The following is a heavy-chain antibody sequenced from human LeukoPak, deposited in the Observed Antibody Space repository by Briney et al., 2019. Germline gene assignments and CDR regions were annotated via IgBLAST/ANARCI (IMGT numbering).Heavy chain of an antibody. J-gene: IGHJ6*03. CDR3: ASMDV. CDR1: GYSISSGYY. Sequence: PSETLSLTCAVSGYSISSGYYWGWIRQPPGKGLEWIGSIYHSGSTYYNPSLKSRVTIPVDTSKNQFSLKLSSVTAADTAVYYCASMDVWGKGTTVTVSS. CDR2: IYHSGST. V-gene: IGHV4-38-2*01.